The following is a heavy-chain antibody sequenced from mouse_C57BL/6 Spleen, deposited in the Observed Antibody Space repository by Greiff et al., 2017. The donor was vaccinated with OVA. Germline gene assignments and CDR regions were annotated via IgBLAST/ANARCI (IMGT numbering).Heavy chain of an antibody. CDR2: ISYSGST. D-gene: IGHD3-2*02. V-gene: IGHV3-1*01. CDR3: ASSGPYYYAMDY. J-gene: IGHJ4*01. CDR1: GYSITSGYD. Sequence: EVKLMESGPGMVKPSQSLSLTCTVTGYSITSGYDWHWIRHFPGNKLEWMGYISYSGSTNYNPSLISRISITHDTSKNHFFLKLNSVTTEDTATYYCASSGPYYYAMDYWGQGTSVTVSS.